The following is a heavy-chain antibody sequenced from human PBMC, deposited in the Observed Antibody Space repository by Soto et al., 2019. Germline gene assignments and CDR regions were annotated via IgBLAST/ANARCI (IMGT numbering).Heavy chain of an antibody. CDR2: IYYSGST. V-gene: IGHV4-30-4*01. CDR3: ATHYDFWSGYYVPHKPYYCYGMDV. D-gene: IGHD3-3*01. CDR1: GGSISSGDYY. J-gene: IGHJ6*02. Sequence: PSETLSLTCTVSGGSISSGDYYWSWIRQPPGKGLEWIGYIYYSGSTYYNPSLKSRVTISVDTSKNQFSLKLSSVTAADTAVYYCATHYDFWSGYYVPHKPYYCYGMDVWGQGTTVTVSS.